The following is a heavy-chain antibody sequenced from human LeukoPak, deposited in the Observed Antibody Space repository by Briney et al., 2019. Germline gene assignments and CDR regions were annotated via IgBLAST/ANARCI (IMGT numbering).Heavy chain of an antibody. J-gene: IGHJ4*02. CDR1: GGSISSGNW. Sequence: SGTLSLTCAVSGGSISSGNWWSWVRQSPGRGLGWIGEIYHSGSTNYNPSLKSRVTISVDTSQKQFSLRLSSVTAADTAVYYCARGRYLTTGGGAAAGFLDYWGQGTLVTVSS. V-gene: IGHV4-4*02. CDR3: ARGRYLTTGGGAAAGFLDY. CDR2: IYHSGST. D-gene: IGHD6-13*01.